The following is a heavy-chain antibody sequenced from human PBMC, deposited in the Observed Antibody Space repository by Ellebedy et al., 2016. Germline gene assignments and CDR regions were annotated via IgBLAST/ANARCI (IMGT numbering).Heavy chain of an antibody. V-gene: IGHV1-18*01. CDR1: GSTFTSYG. D-gene: IGHD2-21*02. CDR2: ISAGNGNT. CDR3: ARGRLILLKGGFDY. J-gene: IGHJ4*02. Sequence: ASVKASCXAPGSTFTSYGISWVRQAPGQGLEWMGWISAGNGNTKYSQKFQGRVTMTTDTSTSTAYMELRSLRSDDTAVYYCARGRLILLKGGFDYWGQGTLVTVSS.